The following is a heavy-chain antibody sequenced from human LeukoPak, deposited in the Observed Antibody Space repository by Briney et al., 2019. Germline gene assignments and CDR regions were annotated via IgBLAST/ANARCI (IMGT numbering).Heavy chain of an antibody. CDR1: GGSFSGYY. CDR2: INHSGST. D-gene: IGHD3-10*01. V-gene: IGHV4-34*01. CDR3: ARGLTYYYGSGSYYFDY. J-gene: IGHJ4*02. Sequence: SETLSLTCAVYGGSFSGYYWSWIRQPPGKGLEWIGEINHSGSTNYNPSLKSRVTISVDTSKNQFSLKLSSVTAADTAVYYCARGLTYYYGSGSYYFDYWGQGTLVTVSS.